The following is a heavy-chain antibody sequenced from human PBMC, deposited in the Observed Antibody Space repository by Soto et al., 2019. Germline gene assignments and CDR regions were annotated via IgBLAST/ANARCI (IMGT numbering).Heavy chain of an antibody. CDR1: GGSVSGGSYY. CDR3: ASSGYDYFDY. V-gene: IGHV4-61*01. D-gene: IGHD5-12*01. Sequence: SETLSLTCSVSGGSVSGGSYYWSWIRQPPGKGLEWIGYIYYSGSTNSNPSLKSRVTISVDRSKNQFSLKLSSVTAADTAVYYCASSGYDYFDYWGQGTLVTVSS. CDR2: IYYSGST. J-gene: IGHJ4*02.